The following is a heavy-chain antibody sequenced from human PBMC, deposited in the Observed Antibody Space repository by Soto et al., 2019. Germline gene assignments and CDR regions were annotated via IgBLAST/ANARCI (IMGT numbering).Heavy chain of an antibody. CDR3: ARLNVQGSPRVDY. Sequence: QVQLQQWGAGLLKPSETLSLTCGVSGGSFSGFYWSGIRQPPGMGLEWIGEINDRGSSNFNPSRVSIAVDTAKRQFSLKILSVTAADTAVYFWARLNVQGSPRVDYWGQGTLVIVSS. V-gene: IGHV4-34*02. J-gene: IGHJ4*02. CDR2: INDRGSS. CDR1: GGSFSGFY.